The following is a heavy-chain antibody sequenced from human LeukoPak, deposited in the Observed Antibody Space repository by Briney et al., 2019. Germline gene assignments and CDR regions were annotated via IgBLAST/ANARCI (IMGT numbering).Heavy chain of an antibody. J-gene: IGHJ5*02. CDR1: GGSFSGYY. Sequence: SETLSLTCAVYGGSFSGYYWSWIRQPPGKGLEWIGEINHSGSTNYNPSLKSRVTISVDTSKNQFSLKLSSVTAADAAVYYCARGNPKNDYIWGSYRSWFDPWGQGTLVTVSS. CDR2: INHSGST. V-gene: IGHV4-34*01. D-gene: IGHD3-16*02. CDR3: ARGNPKNDYIWGSYRSWFDP.